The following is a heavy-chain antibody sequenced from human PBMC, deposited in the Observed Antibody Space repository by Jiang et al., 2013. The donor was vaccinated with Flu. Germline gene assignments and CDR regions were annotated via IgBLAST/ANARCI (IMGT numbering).Heavy chain of an antibody. J-gene: IGHJ4*02. Sequence: VQLVESGGGVVQPGRSLRLSCAASGFIFGSYAMHWVRQAPGKGLEWVAVMSYDGSSEYYADSVKGRFTISRDNSNRMLYLQMNSLRADDTAVYYCARDLTMVRGVVGYWGQGTQVTVSS. CDR3: ARDLTMVRGVVGY. D-gene: IGHD3-10*01. CDR1: GFIFGSYA. CDR2: MSYDGSSE. V-gene: IGHV3-30-3*01.